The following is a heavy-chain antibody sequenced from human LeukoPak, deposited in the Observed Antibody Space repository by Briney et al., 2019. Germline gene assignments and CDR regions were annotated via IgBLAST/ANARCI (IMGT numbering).Heavy chain of an antibody. J-gene: IGHJ4*02. Sequence: GGSLRLSCVTSGFTFSSYGMHWVRQVPGKGLEWVALISYDGSDEFYADSVKGRFTISRDNSKNTLFLQMNSLRTEDTAVYYCAKVRVVFNWNYAYYFDCWGQGTLVTVSS. D-gene: IGHD1-7*01. V-gene: IGHV3-30*18. CDR1: GFTFSSYG. CDR3: AKVRVVFNWNYAYYFDC. CDR2: ISYDGSDE.